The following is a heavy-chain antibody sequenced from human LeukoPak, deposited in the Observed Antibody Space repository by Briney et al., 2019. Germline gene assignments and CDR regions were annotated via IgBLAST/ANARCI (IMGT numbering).Heavy chain of an antibody. J-gene: IGHJ4*02. Sequence: PGGSLRLSCTASGFTFGDYTMSWVRQAPGKGLEWVGFIRSKTYGGTAEYAASVKGRFTISRDDSKSIAYLQMNSLRTEDTAMYYCTRDAALLWIGDLLQYFDYWGQGALVTVSS. CDR2: IRSKTYGGTA. CDR3: TRDAALLWIGDLLQYFDY. CDR1: GFTFGDYT. D-gene: IGHD3-10*01. V-gene: IGHV3-49*04.